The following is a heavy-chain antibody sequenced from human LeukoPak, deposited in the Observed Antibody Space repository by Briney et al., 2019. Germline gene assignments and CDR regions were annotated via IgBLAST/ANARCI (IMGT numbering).Heavy chain of an antibody. CDR1: GYTFTGYY. D-gene: IGHD6-6*01. Sequence: ASVKVSCKASGYTFTGYYMHWVRQAPAQGLEWMGWINPNSGGTNYAQKFQGRVTMTRDTSISTAYMELSRLRSDDTAVYYCARGYTSSSFFLSYYMDVWGKGTTVTVSS. CDR3: ARGYTSSSFFLSYYMDV. J-gene: IGHJ6*03. CDR2: INPNSGGT. V-gene: IGHV1-2*02.